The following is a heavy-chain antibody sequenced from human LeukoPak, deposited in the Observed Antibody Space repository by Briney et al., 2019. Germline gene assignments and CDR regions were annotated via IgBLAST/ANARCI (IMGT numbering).Heavy chain of an antibody. V-gene: IGHV5-51*01. Sequence: GESLKISCKASGYSFTSYWIGWVRQMPGKGLEWMGIIYPGDSDTRYSPSFQGQVTISADKSISTAYLQWSSLKASDTAMYYCARHQGSGSCRGPLVYWGQGTLVTVSS. D-gene: IGHD3-10*01. CDR3: ARHQGSGSCRGPLVY. CDR2: IYPGDSDT. J-gene: IGHJ4*02. CDR1: GYSFTSYW.